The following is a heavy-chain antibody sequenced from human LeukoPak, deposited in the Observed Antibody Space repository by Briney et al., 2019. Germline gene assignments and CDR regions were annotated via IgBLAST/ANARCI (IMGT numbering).Heavy chain of an antibody. CDR2: IYYSGST. J-gene: IGHJ4*02. CDR3: ARVYYYDSSGYYLDY. V-gene: IGHV4-59*01. CDR1: GGSISSYY. D-gene: IGHD3-22*01. Sequence: KSSETLSLTCTVSGGSISSYYWSWIQQPPGKGLEWIGYIYYSGSTNYNPSLKSRVTISVDTSKNQFSLKLSSVTAADTAVYYCARVYYYDSSGYYLDYWGQGTLVTVSS.